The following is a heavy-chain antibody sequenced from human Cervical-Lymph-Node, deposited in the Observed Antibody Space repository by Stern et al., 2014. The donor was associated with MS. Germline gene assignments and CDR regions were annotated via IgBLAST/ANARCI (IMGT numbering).Heavy chain of an antibody. Sequence: QLQLQESGPGLVKPSETLSLTCTVSGGSISSSDYYWGWVRQPPEKGLEWIATASYGGSTSYNPSLKSLVTISVDASKNQVSLKLTSVTAADTAVYYCATLSGGCLTNTCYPDYGVDVWGQGTTVTVSS. CDR1: GGSISSSDYY. CDR2: ASYGGST. J-gene: IGHJ6*02. V-gene: IGHV4-39*01. D-gene: IGHD2-2*01. CDR3: ATLSGGCLTNTCYPDYGVDV.